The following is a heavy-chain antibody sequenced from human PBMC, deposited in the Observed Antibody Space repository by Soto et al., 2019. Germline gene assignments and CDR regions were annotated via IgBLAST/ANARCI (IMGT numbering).Heavy chain of an antibody. Sequence: HPGGSLRLSCAASGFTFSSYAMSWVRQAPGKGLEWVSAISGSGGSTYYADSVKGRFTISRDNSKNTLYLQMNSLRAEGTAVYYCATQPTIFGVVIDRDVSDYWGQGTLVTVSS. CDR2: ISGSGGST. J-gene: IGHJ4*02. V-gene: IGHV3-23*01. CDR1: GFTFSSYA. CDR3: ATQPTIFGVVIDRDVSDY. D-gene: IGHD3-3*01.